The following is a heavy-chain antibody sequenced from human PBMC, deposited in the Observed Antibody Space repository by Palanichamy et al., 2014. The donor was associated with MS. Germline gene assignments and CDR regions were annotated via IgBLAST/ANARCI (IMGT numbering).Heavy chain of an antibody. CDR1: GFTFTSCY. CDR3: ARDPRIAAAGFDS. Sequence: QVQLVQSGAEVKKPGASVKVSCKASGFTFTSCYMHWVRQAPGQGLEWMGIINPSGDSTTYAQKFQGRVTMTSDTSTSTVYMELSSLRSEDTAVYYCARDPRIAAAGFDSWGQGTLVTVSS. J-gene: IGHJ4*02. D-gene: IGHD6-13*01. CDR2: INPSGDST. V-gene: IGHV1-46*01.